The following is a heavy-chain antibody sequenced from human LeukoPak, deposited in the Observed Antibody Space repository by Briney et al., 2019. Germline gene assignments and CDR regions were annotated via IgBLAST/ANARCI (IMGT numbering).Heavy chain of an antibody. J-gene: IGHJ2*01. CDR1: GGSFRGYY. CDR3: ARAWSRDWHFDL. D-gene: IGHD2-8*01. CDR2: INQSGST. Sequence: PSETLSLSCAVYGGSFRGYYWSWIRQPPGKGLEWIGEINQSGSTNYNSSLKSRVTISIDTSKKQFSLKLTSVTAADAAVYFCARAWSRDWHFDLWGRGTLVIVSS. V-gene: IGHV4-34*01.